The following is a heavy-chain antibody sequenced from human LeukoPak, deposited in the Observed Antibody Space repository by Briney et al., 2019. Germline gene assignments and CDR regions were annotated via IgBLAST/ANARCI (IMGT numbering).Heavy chain of an antibody. D-gene: IGHD3-10*01. CDR2: ISYDGGNK. J-gene: IGHJ4*02. V-gene: IGHV3-30*03. Sequence: GGSLRLSCAASGFTFSSYGMHWVRQAPGKGLEWVAVISYDGGNKYYADSVRGRFTISRDNSKNTLFLQMNSLRAEDTAVYYCVPEGSGSYYYLKGFDYWGQGTLVTVSS. CDR1: GFTFSSYG. CDR3: VPEGSGSYYYLKGFDY.